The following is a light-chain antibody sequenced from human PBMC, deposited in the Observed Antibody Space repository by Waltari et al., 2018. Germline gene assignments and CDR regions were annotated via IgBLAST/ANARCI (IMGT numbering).Light chain of an antibody. V-gene: IGKV3-15*01. Sequence: EIVMTQSPATLSVSPGERAPLPCRASQSIYSNLAWYQQEPGQAPRLLSYGASTRATGSPARFSGSGSGTEFTLTISSLQSEDFAVYYCQQYSQYYTFAQGTKLEIK. CDR1: QSIYSN. J-gene: IGKJ2*01. CDR2: GAS. CDR3: QQYSQYYT.